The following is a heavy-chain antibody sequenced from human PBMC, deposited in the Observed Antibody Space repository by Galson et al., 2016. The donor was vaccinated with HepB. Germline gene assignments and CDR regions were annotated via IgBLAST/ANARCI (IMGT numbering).Heavy chain of an antibody. CDR2: MNPNSGNT. CDR3: ARERYCSGGSCYRSGWFDP. Sequence: SVKVYCKASGYTFTSYDINWVRQATGQGLEWMGWMNPNSGNTGYAQKFQGRVTMTRNTSISTAYMELSSLRSEDTAVYYCARERYCSGGSCYRSGWFDPWGQGTLVTVSS. D-gene: IGHD2-15*01. CDR1: GYTFTSYD. V-gene: IGHV1-8*01. J-gene: IGHJ5*02.